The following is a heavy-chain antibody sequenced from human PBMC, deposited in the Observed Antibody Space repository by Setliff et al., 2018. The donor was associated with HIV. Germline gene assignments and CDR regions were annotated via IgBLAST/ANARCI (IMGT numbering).Heavy chain of an antibody. CDR3: ARKPRDGYYIDY. CDR1: GLIFSRYD. V-gene: IGHV3-23*01. CDR2: IKGSGDTT. Sequence: PGGSLRLSCAASGLIFSRYDMRWVRQAPGKGLEWVSGIKGSGDTTYYADSVKGRFTISRDNSKKTLYLQMNSLRAEDTAVYYCARKPRDGYYIDYWGQGTLVTVS. J-gene: IGHJ4*02. D-gene: IGHD3-10*01.